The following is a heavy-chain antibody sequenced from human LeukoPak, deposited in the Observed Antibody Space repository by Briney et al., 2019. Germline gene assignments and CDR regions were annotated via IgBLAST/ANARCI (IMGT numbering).Heavy chain of an antibody. J-gene: IGHJ6*02. CDR2: IYYSGST. CDR1: GGSISSYY. CDR3: ARRGILAYYGMDV. V-gene: IGHV4-59*08. Sequence: PSETLSLTCTVSGGSISSYYWSWIRQPPGKGLEWIGYIYYSGSTNYNPSLKSRVTISVDPSKNQFSLKLSSVTAADTAVYYCARRGILAYYGMDVWGQGTTVTVSS. D-gene: IGHD3-16*01.